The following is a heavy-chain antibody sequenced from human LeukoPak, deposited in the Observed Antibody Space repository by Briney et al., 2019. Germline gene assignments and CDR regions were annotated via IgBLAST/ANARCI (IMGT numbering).Heavy chain of an antibody. Sequence: GASVKVSCKASGYTFTGYYMHWVRQAPGQGLEWMGWINPNSGSTNYAQKFQGRVTMTRDTSTSTAYMELSRLRSDDTAVYYCAREITYGAFDIWGQGTMVTVSS. CDR3: AREITYGAFDI. D-gene: IGHD1-14*01. CDR1: GYTFTGYY. CDR2: INPNSGST. J-gene: IGHJ3*02. V-gene: IGHV1-2*02.